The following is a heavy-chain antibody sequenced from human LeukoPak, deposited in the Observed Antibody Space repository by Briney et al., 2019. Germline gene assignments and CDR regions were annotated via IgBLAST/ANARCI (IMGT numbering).Heavy chain of an antibody. V-gene: IGHV4-4*07. CDR2: IYTSEST. CDR1: GGSISSYY. Sequence: SETLSLTCTVSGGSISSYYWSWIRQPAGKGLEWIGRIYTSESTNYNPSLKSRVTMSVDTSKNQFSLKLSSVTAADTAVYYCARDFRHYYDSSGYYGEPYFDYWGQGTLVTVSS. J-gene: IGHJ4*02. D-gene: IGHD3-22*01. CDR3: ARDFRHYYDSSGYYGEPYFDY.